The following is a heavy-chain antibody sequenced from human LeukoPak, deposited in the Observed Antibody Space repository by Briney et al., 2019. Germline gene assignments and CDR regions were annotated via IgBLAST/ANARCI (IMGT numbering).Heavy chain of an antibody. CDR3: ANSIWLLSYYFDY. CDR1: GYTFTAYY. J-gene: IGHJ4*02. V-gene: IGHV1-2*06. CDR2: INPNTGDT. Sequence: ASVKVSCKASGYTFTAYYIHWVRQAPGQGLEWMGRINPNTGDTNYAQKFLGSVTMARDTSISTAYMVLSRLRSDDTAVYYCANSIWLLSYYFDYWGQGILVTVSS. D-gene: IGHD5-18*01.